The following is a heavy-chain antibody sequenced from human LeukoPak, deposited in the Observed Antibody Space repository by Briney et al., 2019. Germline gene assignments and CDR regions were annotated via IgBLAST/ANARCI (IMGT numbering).Heavy chain of an antibody. CDR1: GFSFSSYS. CDR2: ISSSSSYI. V-gene: IGHV3-21*04. J-gene: IGHJ6*03. CDR3: AREGAMGGYSYGYESGYYYYYMDV. D-gene: IGHD5-18*01. Sequence: GGSLRLSCAASGFSFSSYSMNWVRQAPGKGLEWVSSISSSSSYIYYVDSVKGRFTISRDNAKNSLYLQMNSLRAEDTAVYYCAREGAMGGYSYGYESGYYYYYMDVWGKGTTVTISS.